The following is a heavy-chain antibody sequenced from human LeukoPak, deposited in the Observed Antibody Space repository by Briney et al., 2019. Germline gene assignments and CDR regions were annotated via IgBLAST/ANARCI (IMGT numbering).Heavy chain of an antibody. CDR1: GFTVSSNY. CDR2: IYSGGST. Sequence: GGSLRLSCAASGFTVSSNYMSWVRQAPGKGLEWVSVIYSGGSTYYADSVKGRFTISRDNSKNTLYLQMNSLRAEDTAVYYCARLRSGWLPIDYWGQGTLVTVSS. CDR3: ARLRSGWLPIDY. V-gene: IGHV3-66*04. J-gene: IGHJ4*02. D-gene: IGHD3-22*01.